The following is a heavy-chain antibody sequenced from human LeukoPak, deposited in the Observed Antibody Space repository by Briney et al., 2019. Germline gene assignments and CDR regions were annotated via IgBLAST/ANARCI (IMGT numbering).Heavy chain of an antibody. Sequence: GGSLRLSCATSGFIFSNYWMSWVRQAPGKGLEWVANIKQDGSETYYVDSVKGRFTISRDNAKNSLYLQMNSLRAEDTAVYYCARDFYDGFALDYWGQGTLVTVSS. D-gene: IGHD2/OR15-2a*01. CDR2: IKQDGSET. CDR3: ARDFYDGFALDY. CDR1: GFIFSNYW. J-gene: IGHJ4*02. V-gene: IGHV3-7*01.